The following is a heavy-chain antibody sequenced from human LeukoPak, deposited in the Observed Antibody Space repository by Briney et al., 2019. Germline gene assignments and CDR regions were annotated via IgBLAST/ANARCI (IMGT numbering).Heavy chain of an antibody. V-gene: IGHV3-11*04. Sequence: GGSLRLSCAASGFTFSDYYMSWIRQAPGKGLEWVSYISSNGSTIYYADSVKGRFTISRDNAKNSLYLQMNSLRAEDTAVYYCARVPTRAGTGLYAFDIWGQGTMVTVSS. CDR2: ISSNGSTI. D-gene: IGHD6-19*01. CDR3: ARVPTRAGTGLYAFDI. J-gene: IGHJ3*02. CDR1: GFTFSDYY.